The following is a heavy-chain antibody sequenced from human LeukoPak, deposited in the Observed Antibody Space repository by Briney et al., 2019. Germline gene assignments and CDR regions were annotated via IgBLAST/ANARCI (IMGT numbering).Heavy chain of an antibody. V-gene: IGHV1-69*13. J-gene: IGHJ6*04. D-gene: IGHD3-3*01. CDR2: IIPIFGTA. Sequence: SVKVSCKASGGIFSSYAISWVRQAPGQGLEWMGGIIPIFGTANYAQKFQGRVTITADESTSTAYMELSSLRSEDTAVYYCAIHSPRVTIFGAYWDVWGKGTTVTVSS. CDR1: GGIFSSYA. CDR3: AIHSPRVTIFGAYWDV.